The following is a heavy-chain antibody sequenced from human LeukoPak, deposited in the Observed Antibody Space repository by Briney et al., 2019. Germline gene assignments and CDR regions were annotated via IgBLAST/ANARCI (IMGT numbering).Heavy chain of an antibody. CDR3: ARVSGREGLDY. CDR2: IVVGSGNT. D-gene: IGHD7-27*01. J-gene: IGHJ4*02. V-gene: IGHV1-58*02. CDR1: GFTFTSSA. Sequence: ASVTVSCKASGFTFTSSAMQWVRQARGQRLEWIGWIVVGSGNTNYAQKLQGRVTMITDTSTSTAYMELRSLRSDDTAVYYCARVSGREGLDYWGQGTLVTVSS.